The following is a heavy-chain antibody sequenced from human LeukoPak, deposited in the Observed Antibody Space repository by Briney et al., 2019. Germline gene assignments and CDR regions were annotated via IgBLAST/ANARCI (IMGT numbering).Heavy chain of an antibody. CDR3: ARGIAAARQYYYYGMDV. D-gene: IGHD6-13*01. CDR1: GGTFSSYA. Sequence: SVKVSCKASGGTFSSYAISWVRQAPGQGLEWMGGIIPIFGTANYAQKFQGRVTITADESTSTAYMELSSLRSEDTAVYYCARGIAAARQYYYYGMDVWGQGTTVTVSS. CDR2: IIPIFGTA. J-gene: IGHJ6*02. V-gene: IGHV1-69*13.